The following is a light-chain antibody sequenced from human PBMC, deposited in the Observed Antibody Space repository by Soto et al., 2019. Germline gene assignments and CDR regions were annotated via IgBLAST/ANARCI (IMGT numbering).Light chain of an antibody. CDR2: DVS. CDR1: SGDVGGYDF. Sequence: SVLSQPRSVSGSPGQSVTISCTGTSGDVGGYDFVSWYQQRPDKAPRLMIYDVSVRPSGVPDRFSASKSGNTASLTVSGLQAEDEADYYCCSYAGNSFYVFGTGTKVTVL. CDR3: CSYAGNSFYV. J-gene: IGLJ1*01. V-gene: IGLV2-11*01.